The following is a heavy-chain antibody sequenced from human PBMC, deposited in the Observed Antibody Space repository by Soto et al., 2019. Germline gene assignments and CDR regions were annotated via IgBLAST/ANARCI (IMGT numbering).Heavy chain of an antibody. CDR2: IWYDGSNK. J-gene: IGHJ4*02. CDR3: ARVEQHAYYFDY. V-gene: IGHV3-33*01. CDR1: GFTFSSYG. D-gene: IGHD6-13*01. Sequence: PGGSLRLSCAASGFTFSSYGMHWVRQAPGKGLEWVAVIWYDGSNKYYADSVKGRFTISRDNSKNTLYLQMNSLRAEDTAVYYCARVEQHAYYFDYWGQGTLVTVSS.